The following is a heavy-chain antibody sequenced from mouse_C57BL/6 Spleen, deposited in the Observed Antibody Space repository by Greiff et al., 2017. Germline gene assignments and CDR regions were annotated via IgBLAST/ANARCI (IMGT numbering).Heavy chain of an antibody. Sequence: EVQGVESGGGLVKPGGSLKLSCAASGFTFSSYTMSWVRQTPEKRLEWVATISGGGGNTYYPDSVKGRFTISRDNAKNTLYLQMSSLRSEDTALYYCASHRWLLEAMDYWGQGTSVTVSS. CDR3: ASHRWLLEAMDY. CDR1: GFTFSSYT. CDR2: ISGGGGNT. D-gene: IGHD2-3*01. J-gene: IGHJ4*01. V-gene: IGHV5-9*01.